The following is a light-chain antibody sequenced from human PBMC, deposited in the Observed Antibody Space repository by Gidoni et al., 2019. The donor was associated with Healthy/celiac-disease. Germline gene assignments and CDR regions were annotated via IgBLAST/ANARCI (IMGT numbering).Light chain of an antibody. V-gene: IGKV1-5*01. CDR2: DAS. Sequence: DIQMTQSPSTLPASVGDRVTITCRASQSISSWVAWYQQKPGKAPKRLIYDASSLESGVPARFSGSGSGTEFTLTISSLQPDGFSTYYCQPYNSYSRACGQGTKVEIK. CDR3: QPYNSYSRA. CDR1: QSISSW. J-gene: IGKJ1*01.